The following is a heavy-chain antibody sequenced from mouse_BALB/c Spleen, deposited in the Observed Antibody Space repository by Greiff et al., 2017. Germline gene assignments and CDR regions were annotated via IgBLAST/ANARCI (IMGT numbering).Heavy chain of an antibody. V-gene: IGHV1-54*01. CDR1: GYAFTNYL. D-gene: IGHD2-2*01. Sequence: QVQLQQSGAELVRPGTSVKVSCKASGYAFTNYLIEWVKQRPGQGLEWIGWIYPGDGSTKYNEKFKGKATLTADKSSSTAYMQLSSLTSENSAVYFCARMGGYDYFDYWGQGTTLTVSS. CDR3: ARMGGYDYFDY. CDR2: IYPGDGST. J-gene: IGHJ2*01.